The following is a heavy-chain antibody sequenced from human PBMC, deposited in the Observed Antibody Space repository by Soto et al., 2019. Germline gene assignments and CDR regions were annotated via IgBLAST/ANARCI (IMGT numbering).Heavy chain of an antibody. CDR1: GFTFSNYA. CDR3: SKDPVWYDSGWYPPTGSDP. J-gene: IGHJ5*02. D-gene: IGHD6-19*01. Sequence: EVQLLESGGGFVQPGGSLRLSCAASGFTFSNYAMSWVRQAPGKGLEWVSAITAYGDSTHYADSVKCRFTISRDSPKNTLYLQMDSLRAEDTAGHYCSKDPVWYDSGWYPPTGSDPWGQGTLVTVSS. V-gene: IGHV3-23*01. CDR2: ITAYGDST.